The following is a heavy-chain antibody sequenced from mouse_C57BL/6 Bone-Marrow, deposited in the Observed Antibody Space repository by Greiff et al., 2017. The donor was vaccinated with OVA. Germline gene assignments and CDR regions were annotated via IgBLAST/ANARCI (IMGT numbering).Heavy chain of an antibody. Sequence: QVQLQQPGAELVKPGASVKLSCKASGYTFTSYWMQWVKQRPGQGLEWIGEIDPSDSYTNYNQKFKGKATLTVDTSSSTAYMQLSSLTSEDSAVYYCARRKSMTTVVASDYWGQGTTLTVSS. V-gene: IGHV1-50*01. CDR2: IDPSDSYT. CDR3: ARRKSMTTVVASDY. CDR1: GYTFTSYW. J-gene: IGHJ2*01. D-gene: IGHD1-1*01.